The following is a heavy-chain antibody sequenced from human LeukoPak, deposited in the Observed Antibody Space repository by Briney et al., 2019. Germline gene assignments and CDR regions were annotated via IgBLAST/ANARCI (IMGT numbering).Heavy chain of an antibody. Sequence: GASVKVSCKASGYTFTSYDINGVRQATGQGLEGMGWMNPNSGNTGYAQKFQGRVTMTRNTSISTAYMELSSLTSEDTAVYYCARVRYASGSYRGTFDYWGQGTLVTVSS. CDR1: GYTFTSYD. V-gene: IGHV1-8*01. CDR3: ARVRYASGSYRGTFDY. J-gene: IGHJ4*02. CDR2: MNPNSGNT. D-gene: IGHD3-10*01.